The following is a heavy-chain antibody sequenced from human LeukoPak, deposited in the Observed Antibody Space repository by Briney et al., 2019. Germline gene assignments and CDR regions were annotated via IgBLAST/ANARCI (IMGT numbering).Heavy chain of an antibody. D-gene: IGHD2/OR15-2a*01. CDR2: IYTSGST. CDR1: GGSISSGSYY. Sequence: PSQTLSLTCTVSGGSISSGSYYWSWIRQPAGKGLEWIGRIYTSGSTNYNPSLKSRVTISVDTSKNQFSLKLSSVTAADTAVYYCARVEYLDANAFDIWGQGTMVTVSS. J-gene: IGHJ3*02. CDR3: ARVEYLDANAFDI. V-gene: IGHV4-61*02.